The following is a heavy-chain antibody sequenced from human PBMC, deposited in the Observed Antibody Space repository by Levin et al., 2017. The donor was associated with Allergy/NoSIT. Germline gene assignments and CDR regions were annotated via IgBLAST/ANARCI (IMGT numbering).Heavy chain of an antibody. CDR1: GFTFSSYG. Sequence: TGGSLRLSCAASGFTFSSYGIHWVRQAPGKGLEWAAVISYDGNYKYYADSVKGRFTISRDNSKNTLYLQMNSLRVEDTAVYYCAKVRVRGWYSDYYGMDVWGQGTTVTVSS. CDR3: AKVRVRGWYSDYYGMDV. J-gene: IGHJ6*02. CDR2: ISYDGNYK. D-gene: IGHD6-19*01. V-gene: IGHV3-30*18.